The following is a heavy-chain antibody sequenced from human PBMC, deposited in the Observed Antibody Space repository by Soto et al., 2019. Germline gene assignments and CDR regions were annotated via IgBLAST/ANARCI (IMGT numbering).Heavy chain of an antibody. CDR1: GYTLTELS. CDR3: AGQGHYYDSSGYYPPPHYYYYGMDV. V-gene: IGHV1-24*01. Sequence: GASVKVSCKVPGYTLTELSMHWVRQAPGKRLEWMGGFDPEDGETIYAQKFQGRVTMTEDTSTDTAYMELSSLRSEDTAVYYCAGQGHYYDSSGYYPPPHYYYYGMDVWGQGTTVTVSS. D-gene: IGHD3-22*01. J-gene: IGHJ6*02. CDR2: FDPEDGET.